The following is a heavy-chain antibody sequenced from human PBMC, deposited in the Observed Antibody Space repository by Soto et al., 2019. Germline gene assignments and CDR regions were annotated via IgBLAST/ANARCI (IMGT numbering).Heavy chain of an antibody. CDR3: ARVSGGDDSSGYGH. CDR1: GYTITNYA. V-gene: IGHV1-3*01. J-gene: IGHJ4*02. CDR2: INAGNGNT. Sequence: GASVKVSCKASGYTITNYAMHWVRQAPGQRLEWMGWINAGNGNTRYSQKFQGRVTFTTDTSAGTAYMELGSLRSEDTAVYYCARVSGGDDSSGYGHWGQGTLVTVSS. D-gene: IGHD3-22*01.